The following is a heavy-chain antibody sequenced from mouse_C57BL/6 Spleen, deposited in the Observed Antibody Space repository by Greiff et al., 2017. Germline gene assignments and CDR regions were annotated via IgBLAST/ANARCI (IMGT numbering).Heavy chain of an antibody. D-gene: IGHD1-1*01. CDR1: GYAFSSYW. CDR3: ARRAVVAHFDY. Sequence: VQRVESGAELVKPGASVKISCKASGYAFSSYWMNWVKQRPGKGLEWIGQIYPGDGDTNYNGKFKGKATLTADKSSSTAYMQLSSLTSEDSAVYFCARRAVVAHFDYWGQGTTLTVSS. CDR2: IYPGDGDT. J-gene: IGHJ2*01. V-gene: IGHV1-80*01.